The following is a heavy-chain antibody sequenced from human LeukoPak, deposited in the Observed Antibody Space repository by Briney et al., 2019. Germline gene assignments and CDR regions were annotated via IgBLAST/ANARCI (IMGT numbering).Heavy chain of an antibody. D-gene: IGHD3-22*01. CDR3: GGSGFPGLRY. CDR1: GFTFSTYS. CDR2: ISTSSNTI. Sequence: SGGSLRLSCAASGFTFSTYSMNWVRQAPGKGLEWVSYISTSSNTIYYADSVKGRFTISRDNAKNSLYLQMNSLRAEDTAVYYCGGSGFPGLRYWGQGTLVTVSS. J-gene: IGHJ4*02. V-gene: IGHV3-48*04.